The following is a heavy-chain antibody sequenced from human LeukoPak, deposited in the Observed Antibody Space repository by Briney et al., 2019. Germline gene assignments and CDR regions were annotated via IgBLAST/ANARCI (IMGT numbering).Heavy chain of an antibody. D-gene: IGHD6-6*01. V-gene: IGHV3-30*03. Sequence: PGGSLRLSCAASGFTFSSYGMHWVRQAPGKGLEWVAVISYDGSNKYYADSVKGRFTISRDNARNSLFLQMNSLRGEDTAVYYCARDIYSSSPEGVDVWGQGTTVTVSS. CDR2: ISYDGSNK. J-gene: IGHJ6*02. CDR1: GFTFSSYG. CDR3: ARDIYSSSPEGVDV.